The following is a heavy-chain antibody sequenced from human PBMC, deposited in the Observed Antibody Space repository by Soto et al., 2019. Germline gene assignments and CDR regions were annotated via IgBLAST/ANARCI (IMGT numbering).Heavy chain of an antibody. CDR1: GFTFTRYS. J-gene: IGHJ6*02. CDR2: ISGSGSSSI. V-gene: IGHV3-21*04. CDR3: ARSSATVNGWWGYGLDV. D-gene: IGHD1-1*01. Sequence: EVQLVESGGGLVKPGGSLRLSCAASGFTFTRYSMNWVRQAPGKGLEWVSSISGSGSSSIFYADSVQGRFTISRDNAKNSLYLQMNSLRAEDTAVYYCARSSATVNGWWGYGLDVWGQGTTVTVSS.